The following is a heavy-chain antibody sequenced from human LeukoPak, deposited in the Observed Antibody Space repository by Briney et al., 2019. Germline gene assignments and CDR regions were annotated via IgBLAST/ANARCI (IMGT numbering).Heavy chain of an antibody. V-gene: IGHV3-48*03. J-gene: IGHJ4*02. Sequence: GGSLRLSCAASGFTFSSYEMNWVHQAPGKGLEWVSYISSSGSTIYYADSVKGRFTISRDNAKNSLYLQMNSLRAEDTSVYYCARVGYDSSGRRVGFDYWGQGTLVTVSS. CDR2: ISSSGSTI. D-gene: IGHD3-22*01. CDR1: GFTFSSYE. CDR3: ARVGYDSSGRRVGFDY.